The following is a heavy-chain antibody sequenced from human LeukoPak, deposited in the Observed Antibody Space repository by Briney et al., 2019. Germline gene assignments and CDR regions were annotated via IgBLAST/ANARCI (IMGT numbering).Heavy chain of an antibody. D-gene: IGHD6-19*01. CDR3: AKDRGGSSGWYVKFDY. V-gene: IGHV3-23*01. J-gene: IGHJ4*02. CDR2: ISGSGGST. CDR1: GFTFSSYA. Sequence: GGSPRLSCAASGFTFSSYAMSWVRQAPGKGLEWVSAISGSGGSTYYADSVKGRFTISRDNSKNTLYLQMNSLRAEDTAVYYCAKDRGGSSGWYVKFDYWGQGTLVTVSS.